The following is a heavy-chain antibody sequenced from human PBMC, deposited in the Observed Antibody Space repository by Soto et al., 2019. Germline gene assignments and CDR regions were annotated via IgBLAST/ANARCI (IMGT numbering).Heavy chain of an antibody. J-gene: IGHJ5*01. CDR2: IDHSGGT. D-gene: IGHD2-15*01. CDR1: GGSISSFF. Sequence: QVQVRESGPGLVKPSETLSLVCTVSGGSISSFFWSWIRQPPGKGLEWIGFIDHSGGTAYNPSLRSRATISVYTSKNHLSQKLHAVTAADTAMYYCPRDHGGPTFSGRMYWFDPWGQGTQVIVST. V-gene: IGHV4-59*01. CDR3: PRDHGGPTFSGRMYWFDP.